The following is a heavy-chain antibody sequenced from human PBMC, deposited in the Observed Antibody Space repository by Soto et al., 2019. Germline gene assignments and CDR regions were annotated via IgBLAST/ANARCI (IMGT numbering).Heavy chain of an antibody. CDR2: MKEDGSEK. CDR3: ARDGGYAGTPFEFDF. CDR1: GFTFGNFW. V-gene: IGHV3-7*01. J-gene: IGHJ4*02. D-gene: IGHD3-16*01. Sequence: EVQLVESGGGLVQPGGSLRPSCAASGFTFGNFWMSWVRQAPGKGLVWVANMKEDGSEKHYVDSVKGRFAISRDNAKNSLFLQMNSLRAEDTAVYYCARDGGYAGTPFEFDFWGQGTLVTVSS.